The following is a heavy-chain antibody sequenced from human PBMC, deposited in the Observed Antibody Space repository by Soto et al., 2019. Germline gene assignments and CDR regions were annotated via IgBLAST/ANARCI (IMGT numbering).Heavy chain of an antibody. CDR1: GGTFSSYA. CDR2: IIPIFGTA. D-gene: IGHD2-2*01. CDR3: ARDGVRGYCSSTSCYAYYYYGMDV. J-gene: IGHJ6*02. Sequence: GASVKVSCKASGGTFSSYAISWVRQAPGQGLEWMGGIIPIFGTANYAQKFQGRVTITADESTSTAYMELSSLRSEDTAVYYCARDGVRGYCSSTSCYAYYYYGMDVWGQGTTVTVSS. V-gene: IGHV1-69*13.